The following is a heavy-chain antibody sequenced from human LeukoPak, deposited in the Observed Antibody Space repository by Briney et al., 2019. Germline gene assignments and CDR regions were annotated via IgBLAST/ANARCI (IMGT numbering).Heavy chain of an antibody. V-gene: IGHV3-74*01. Sequence: GGSLRLSCGASGFTFTTHWIHWVRQAPGKGLVWVSRIKPDGSDTNYADSVKGRFTISRDNAKNTVYLQMNSLRAEDTAVYYCARGKYGGYFIDHWGQGTLVTVSS. J-gene: IGHJ4*02. CDR3: ARGKYGGYFIDH. CDR1: GFTFTTHW. D-gene: IGHD5-12*01. CDR2: IKPDGSDT.